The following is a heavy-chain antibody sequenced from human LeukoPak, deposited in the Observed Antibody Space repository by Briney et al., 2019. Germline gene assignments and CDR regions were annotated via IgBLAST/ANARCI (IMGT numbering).Heavy chain of an antibody. Sequence: GASVKVSCKASGYTFTDYYIHWARQAPGQGLEWMAWMNPKRGDTSYAQKFQGRVTMTRDTSISTAYMELSRLRFDDTAVYYCARNKEGKSLDYWGQGTLVTVSS. CDR1: GYTFTDYY. CDR2: MNPKRGDT. V-gene: IGHV1-2*02. CDR3: ARNKEGKSLDY. J-gene: IGHJ4*02.